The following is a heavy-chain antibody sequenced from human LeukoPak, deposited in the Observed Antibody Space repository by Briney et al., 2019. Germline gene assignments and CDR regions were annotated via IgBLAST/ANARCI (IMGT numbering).Heavy chain of an antibody. V-gene: IGHV3-48*04. CDR3: ARSLYYYDSSGYPRANFDY. Sequence: GGSLRLSCAASGFTFSYYSMNWVRQAPGKGLEWVSYISSSSSTIYYADSVKGRFTISRDNAKNSLYLQMNSLRAKDTAVYYCARSLYYYDSSGYPRANFDYWGQGTLVTVSS. CDR1: GFTFSYYS. J-gene: IGHJ4*02. D-gene: IGHD3-22*01. CDR2: ISSSSSTI.